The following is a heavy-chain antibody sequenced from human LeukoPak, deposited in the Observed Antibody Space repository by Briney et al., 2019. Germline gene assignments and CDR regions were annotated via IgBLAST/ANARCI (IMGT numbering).Heavy chain of an antibody. V-gene: IGHV3-23*01. CDR2: ISGTGDST. CDR1: RFSFNNRP. J-gene: IGHJ3*02. CDR3: ATGGRGYAFDI. D-gene: IGHD1-14*01. Sequence: GGSLRLSCAASRFSFNNRPLSWLRRAPGKGLEWVSSISGTGDSTYYADSVKGRFTISRDNSKSTLYLQMNSLRAEDTAVYYCATGGRGYAFDIWGQGTMVTVSS.